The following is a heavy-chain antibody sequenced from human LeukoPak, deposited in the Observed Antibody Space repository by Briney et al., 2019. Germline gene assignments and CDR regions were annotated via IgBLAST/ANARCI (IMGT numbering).Heavy chain of an antibody. J-gene: IGHJ1*01. V-gene: IGHV3-33*01. Sequence: GGSLRLSCAASGFTFSNYGMHWVRQAPGKGLQWVAVICFDGSNKYYADSVKGRFTISRDNSEKTLYLQMNSLRAEDTAVYYCARGPGDDSSGYSVEYFQHWGQGTLVTVSS. CDR2: ICFDGSNK. D-gene: IGHD3-22*01. CDR3: ARGPGDDSSGYSVEYFQH. CDR1: GFTFSNYG.